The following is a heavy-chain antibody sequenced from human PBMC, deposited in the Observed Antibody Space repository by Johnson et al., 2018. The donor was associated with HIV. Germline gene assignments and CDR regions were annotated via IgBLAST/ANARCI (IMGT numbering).Heavy chain of an antibody. V-gene: IGHV3-7*01. J-gene: IGHJ3*02. Sequence: MLLVESGGGLVQPGGSLRLTCAASGLTFSTSWMNWVRQAPGRGLEWVANIKHDGSRIQYMDSVKGRFTISRDNSKNTLYLQMNSLRAEDTAVYYCARAYSYGAVDIWGLGTKVTVSS. CDR3: ARAYSYGAVDI. CDR2: IKHDGSRI. CDR1: GLTFSTSW. D-gene: IGHD5-18*01.